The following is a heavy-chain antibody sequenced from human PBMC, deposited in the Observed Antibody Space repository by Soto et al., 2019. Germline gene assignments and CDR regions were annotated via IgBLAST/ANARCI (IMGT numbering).Heavy chain of an antibody. D-gene: IGHD3-3*01. CDR2: IRLDGSEK. V-gene: IGHV3-7*03. CDR1: GFTFSSFW. Sequence: GSLRLSCEASGFTFSSFWMSWVRQAPGKGLEWVANIRLDGSEKYYVDSVKGRFTISRDNAKNSLYLQMNSLRAEDTAVYYCARGLFGVVTIYYYYVMDVWGQGTTVTVSS. J-gene: IGHJ6*02. CDR3: ARGLFGVVTIYYYYVMDV.